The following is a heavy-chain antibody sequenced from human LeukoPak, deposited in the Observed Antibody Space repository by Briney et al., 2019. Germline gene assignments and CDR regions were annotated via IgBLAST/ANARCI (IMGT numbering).Heavy chain of an antibody. CDR2: ISSSSSTK. Sequence: AGSLRLSCAASGFTFSSYSMNWVRQAPGKGLEWVSSISSSSSTKYYADSVKGRFTISRDNAKNSLYLQMNSLRAEDTAVYYCARDSGRDGYNLLVWDQGTLVTVSS. V-gene: IGHV3-48*01. D-gene: IGHD5-24*01. CDR1: GFTFSSYS. CDR3: ARDSGRDGYNLLV. J-gene: IGHJ4*02.